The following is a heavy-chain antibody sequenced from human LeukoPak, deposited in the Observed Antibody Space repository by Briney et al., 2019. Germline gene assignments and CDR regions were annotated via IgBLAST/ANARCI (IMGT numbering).Heavy chain of an antibody. CDR3: AKDLIAVAGRDWYFDL. V-gene: IGHV3-30*18. CDR2: ISYDGSNK. J-gene: IGHJ2*01. CDR1: GFTFSSYG. D-gene: IGHD6-19*01. Sequence: PGGSLRLSCAASGFTFSSYGMHWVRQAPGEGLEWAAVISYDGSNKYYADSVKGRFTISRDNSKNTLYLQMNSLRAEDTAVYYCAKDLIAVAGRDWYFDLWGRGTLVTVSS.